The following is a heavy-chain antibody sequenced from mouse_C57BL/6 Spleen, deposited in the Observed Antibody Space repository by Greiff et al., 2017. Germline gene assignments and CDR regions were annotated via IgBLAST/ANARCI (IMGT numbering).Heavy chain of an antibody. Sequence: EVKLQESGPGLVKPSQSLSLTCSVTGYSITSGYYWNWIRQFPGNKLEWIGYISYDGSNNYNPSLKNRISITRDTSKNQFFLKLNSVTTEDTATYYCARERDDYDGYYAMDYWGQGTSVTVSS. D-gene: IGHD2-4*01. CDR2: ISYDGSN. V-gene: IGHV3-6*01. CDR1: GYSITSGYY. J-gene: IGHJ4*01. CDR3: ARERDDYDGYYAMDY.